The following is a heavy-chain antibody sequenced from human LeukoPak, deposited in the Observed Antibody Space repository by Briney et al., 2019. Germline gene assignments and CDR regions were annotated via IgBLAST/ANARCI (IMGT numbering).Heavy chain of an antibody. D-gene: IGHD3-3*01. CDR3: ARASIFGVVRAIDY. CDR1: GGSFSSYY. V-gene: IGHV4-59*01. Sequence: PSETLPLTCTVSGGSFSSYYWSWIRQPPGKGLEWIGYIYYSGTTNYNPSLKSRLTISVDTSKNQFSLKLSSVTAADTAIYYCARASIFGVVRAIDYWGQGTLVTVSS. CDR2: IYYSGTT. J-gene: IGHJ4*02.